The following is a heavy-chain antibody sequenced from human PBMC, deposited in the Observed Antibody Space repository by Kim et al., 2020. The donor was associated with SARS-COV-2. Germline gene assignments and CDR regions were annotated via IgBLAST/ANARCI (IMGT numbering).Heavy chain of an antibody. J-gene: IGHJ6*02. CDR2: ISSSSSTI. V-gene: IGHV3-48*04. D-gene: IGHD3-3*01. CDR1: GFTFSSYS. Sequence: GGSLRLSCAASGFTFSSYSMNWVRQAPGKGLEWVSYISSSSSTIYYADSVKGRFTISRDNAKNSLYLQMNSLRAEDTAVYYCARVRYYDFWSGYYFSGTHLLYYYGMDVWGQGTTVTVSS. CDR3: ARVRYYDFWSGYYFSGTHLLYYYGMDV.